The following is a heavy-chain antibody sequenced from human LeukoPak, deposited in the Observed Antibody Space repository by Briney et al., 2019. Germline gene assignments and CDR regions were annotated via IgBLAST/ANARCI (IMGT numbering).Heavy chain of an antibody. CDR3: SQGSAQYYDY. V-gene: IGHV3-15*07. CDR2: IKSKSAGGTT. D-gene: IGHD2/OR15-2a*01. CDR1: GLTLSNVW. Sequence: PGGFLRLSCAVSGLTLSNVWMNWVRQAPGKGLEWVSRIKSKSAGGTTDFAAPVKGRFTISRDDSKNTLYLQMNSLTSDDTGVYYCSQGSAQYYDYWGQGTLVTVSS. J-gene: IGHJ4*02.